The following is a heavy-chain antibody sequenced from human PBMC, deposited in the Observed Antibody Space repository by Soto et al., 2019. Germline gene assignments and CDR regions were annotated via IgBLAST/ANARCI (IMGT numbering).Heavy chain of an antibody. V-gene: IGHV5-51*01. D-gene: IGHD3-3*01. CDR1: GYNFAGYW. J-gene: IGHJ4*02. CDR3: ARGGVSTRNFDY. Sequence: GESLKISCKGSGYNFAGYWIAWVRQMPGKGLELMGIIYPSDSDTRYRPSFQGQVTISADKSISSAYLQWSSLRASDTAMYYCARGGVSTRNFDYWGQRTPGTVSS. CDR2: IYPSDSDT.